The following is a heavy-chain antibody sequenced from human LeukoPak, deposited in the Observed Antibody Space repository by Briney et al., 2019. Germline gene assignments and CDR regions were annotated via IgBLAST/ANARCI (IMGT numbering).Heavy chain of an antibody. V-gene: IGHV4-59*01. Sequence: PSETLSLTCTVSGGSISSYYWSWIRQPPGKGLEWIGYIYYSGSTNYNPSLKSRVTISVDTSKNQFSLKLSSVTAADTAVYYCARRPGGYYGSGSLGINWFDPWGQGTLVTVSS. J-gene: IGHJ5*02. CDR1: GGSISSYY. D-gene: IGHD3-10*01. CDR3: ARRPGGYYGSGSLGINWFDP. CDR2: IYYSGST.